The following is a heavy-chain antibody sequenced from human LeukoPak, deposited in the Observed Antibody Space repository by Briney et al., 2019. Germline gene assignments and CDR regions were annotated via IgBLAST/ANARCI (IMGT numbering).Heavy chain of an antibody. CDR3: ARAPRYCYDSSNGMDV. Sequence: ASVTVSCKASGYTFTSYGISWVRQAPGQGLEWMGWISAYNGNTDYAQKLQGRVTMTTDTSTSTAYMELRSLRSDDTAVYYCARAPRYCYDSSNGMDVWGQGTTVTVSS. D-gene: IGHD3-22*01. CDR2: ISAYNGNT. CDR1: GYTFTSYG. V-gene: IGHV1-18*01. J-gene: IGHJ6*02.